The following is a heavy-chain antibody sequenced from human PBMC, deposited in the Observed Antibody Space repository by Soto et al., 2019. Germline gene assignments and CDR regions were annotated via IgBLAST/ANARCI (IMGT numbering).Heavy chain of an antibody. CDR1: GGSIANNNYF. J-gene: IGHJ4*02. V-gene: IGHV4-39*01. D-gene: IGHD2-15*01. CDR2: AAYSGGT. CDR3: AKVVVGATSHSDFDS. Sequence: SETLSLTCTVSGGSIANNNYFWGWVRQPPGKGLEWIGSAAYSGGTYKNPSLKSRVTVSVDASKNQFSLKLTSVTAADTAVYYCAKVVVGATSHSDFDSWGQGTRVTVPQ.